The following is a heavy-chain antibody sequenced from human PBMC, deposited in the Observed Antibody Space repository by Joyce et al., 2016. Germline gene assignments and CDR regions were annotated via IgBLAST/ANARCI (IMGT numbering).Heavy chain of an antibody. J-gene: IGHJ4*02. CDR1: GGSISSNQYY. D-gene: IGHD3-16*01. V-gene: IGHV4-39*01. Sequence: QLQVQESGPGLVKPSETLSLTCIVSGGSISSNQYYWGWIRQPPGKGLEWIGSIHYNGSTNDNPSLKSRISISVDTSKNMFSLKLTSVTAADTAVYYCATEGDLDYFDCWGQGTLVIVSS. CDR3: ATEGDLDYFDC. CDR2: IHYNGST.